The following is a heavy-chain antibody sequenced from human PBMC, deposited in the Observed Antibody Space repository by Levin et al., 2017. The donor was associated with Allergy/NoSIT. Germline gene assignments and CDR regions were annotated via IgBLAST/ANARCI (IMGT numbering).Heavy chain of an antibody. Sequence: GGSLRLSCAASGFTFSGSAMHWVRQVSGKGLEWVGRIRSKANSYATAYAASVKGRFTISRDDSKNTAYLQMNSLKTEDTAVYYCTGSSYDFWSGYYSSDYWGQGTLVTVSS. V-gene: IGHV3-73*01. J-gene: IGHJ4*02. CDR2: IRSKANSYAT. CDR3: TGSSYDFWSGYYSSDY. D-gene: IGHD3-3*01. CDR1: GFTFSGSA.